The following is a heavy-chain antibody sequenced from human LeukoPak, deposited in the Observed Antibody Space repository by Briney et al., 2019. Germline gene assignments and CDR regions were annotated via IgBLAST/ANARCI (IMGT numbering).Heavy chain of an antibody. CDR3: ARVDPDSSSTLEVFDY. Sequence: PSETLPLTCTVPGGSISSYYWSWIRQPPGKGLEWIGYIYYSGSTNYNPSLKSRVTISVDTSKNQFSLKLSSVTAADTAVYYCARVDPDSSSTLEVFDYWGQGTLVTVSS. J-gene: IGHJ4*02. D-gene: IGHD6-6*01. CDR2: IYYSGST. CDR1: GGSISSYY. V-gene: IGHV4-59*01.